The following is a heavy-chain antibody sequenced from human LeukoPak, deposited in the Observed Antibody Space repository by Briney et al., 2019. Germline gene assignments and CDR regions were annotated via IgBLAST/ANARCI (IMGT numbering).Heavy chain of an antibody. D-gene: IGHD4/OR15-4a*01. V-gene: IGHV7-4-1*02. CDR2: ITGDTGDP. J-gene: IGHJ3*01. CDR1: GYTFTNYG. Sequence: GASVKVSCEASGYTFTNYGISWVRQAPGQGLEWMGWITGDTGDPTYARGFTGRFVFSLDTSVTTAYLQINNLKADDTAVYYCARDGARLDVWGQGTMVTVSS. CDR3: ARDGARLDV.